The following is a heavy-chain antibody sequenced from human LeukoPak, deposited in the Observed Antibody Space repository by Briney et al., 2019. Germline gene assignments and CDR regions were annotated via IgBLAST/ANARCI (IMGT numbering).Heavy chain of an antibody. CDR1: GFTFDDYA. CDR2: ISWNSGSI. J-gene: IGHJ4*02. V-gene: IGHV3-9*01. Sequence: RSLRLSCAASGFTFDDYAMHWVRQAPGKGLEWVSGISWNSGSIGYADSVKGRFTISRDNAKNSLYLQMNSLRAEDTALYYCAKDNYYDSSPWIDYWGQGILVTVSS. CDR3: AKDNYYDSSPWIDY. D-gene: IGHD3-22*01.